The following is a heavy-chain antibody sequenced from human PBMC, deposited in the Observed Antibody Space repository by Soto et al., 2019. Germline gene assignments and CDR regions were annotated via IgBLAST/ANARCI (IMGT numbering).Heavy chain of an antibody. CDR3: ARFGSSNWFDP. CDR2: ISSGGYNI. CDR1: GFTFSSYG. D-gene: IGHD6-6*01. Sequence: PGGSLRLSCAASGFTFSSYGMNWVRQAPGKGLEWVSSISSGGYNIYYADSVKGRFTISRDNAKNSLYLQMNSLRAEDTAVYYCARFGSSNWFDPWGQGTLVTVSS. V-gene: IGHV3-21*01. J-gene: IGHJ5*02.